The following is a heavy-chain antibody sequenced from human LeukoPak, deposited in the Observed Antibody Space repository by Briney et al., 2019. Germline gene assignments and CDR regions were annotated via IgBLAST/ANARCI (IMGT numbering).Heavy chain of an antibody. CDR3: ARAMAEWELLSHDAFDI. CDR1: GFTFSSYG. CDR2: ISYDGSNK. V-gene: IGHV3-30*03. D-gene: IGHD1-26*01. J-gene: IGHJ3*02. Sequence: PGGSLRLSCAASGFTFSSYGMHWVRRAPGKGLEWVAVISYDGSNKYYADSVKGRFTISRDNSKNTLYLQMNSLRAEDTAVYYCARAMAEWELLSHDAFDIWGQGTMVTVSS.